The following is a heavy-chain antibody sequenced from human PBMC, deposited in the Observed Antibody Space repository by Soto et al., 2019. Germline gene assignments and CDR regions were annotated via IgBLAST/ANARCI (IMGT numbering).Heavy chain of an antibody. Sequence: ASVKVSCTASGYTFTSYAMHWVRQAPGQRLEWMGWINAGNGNTKYSQKFQGRVTITRDTSASTAYMELSSLRSEDTAVYYCASPTYYYGSGSYTDAFDIWGQGTMVTVSS. V-gene: IGHV1-3*01. D-gene: IGHD3-10*01. CDR2: INAGNGNT. CDR1: GYTFTSYA. CDR3: ASPTYYYGSGSYTDAFDI. J-gene: IGHJ3*02.